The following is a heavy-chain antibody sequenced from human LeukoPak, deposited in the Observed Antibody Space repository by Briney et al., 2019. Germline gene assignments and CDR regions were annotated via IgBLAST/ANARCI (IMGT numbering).Heavy chain of an antibody. CDR1: GGSISSYY. J-gene: IGHJ4*02. CDR3: ARGGKAYYYFDY. V-gene: IGHV4-34*01. D-gene: IGHD1-26*01. CDR2: INHSGST. Sequence: SETLSLTCTVSGGSISSYYWSWIRQPPGKGLEWIGEINHSGSTNYNPSLKSRVTISVDTSKNQFSLKLSSVTAADTAVYYCARGGKAYYYFDYWGQGTLVTVSS.